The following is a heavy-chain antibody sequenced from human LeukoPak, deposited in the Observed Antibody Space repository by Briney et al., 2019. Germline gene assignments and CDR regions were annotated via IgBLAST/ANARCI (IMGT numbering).Heavy chain of an antibody. J-gene: IGHJ3*02. Sequence: GGSLRLSCAASGFTFSTYAMHWVRQAPGKGVEWLTFISYNGKNDDYADSVKGRFSISRDNSNNTLYLQMNSLKVEDTALYYCARVFVRSGAAFDIWGQGTMVIVSS. CDR3: ARVFVRSGAAFDI. CDR1: GFTFSTYA. D-gene: IGHD3-10*01. CDR2: ISYNGKND. V-gene: IGHV3-30*01.